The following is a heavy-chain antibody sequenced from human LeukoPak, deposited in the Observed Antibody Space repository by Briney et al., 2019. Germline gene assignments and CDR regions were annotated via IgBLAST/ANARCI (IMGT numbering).Heavy chain of an antibody. V-gene: IGHV4-59*01. CDR3: ARTTEGGHTYDSFYSYYLDV. D-gene: IGHD5-18*01. CDR1: GGSIRSYY. CDR2: IYYSGST. Sequence: SETLSLTCTVSGGSIRSYYWSWIRQPPGKGLEWIAYIYYSGSTNCNPSLKSRVTISVDTSKNQFSLKLSSVTAADTAVYYCARTTEGGHTYDSFYSYYLDVWGKGTTVTISS. J-gene: IGHJ6*03.